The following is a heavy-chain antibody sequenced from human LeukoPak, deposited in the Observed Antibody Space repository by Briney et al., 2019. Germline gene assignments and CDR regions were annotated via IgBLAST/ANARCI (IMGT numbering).Heavy chain of an antibody. J-gene: IGHJ4*02. V-gene: IGHV5-51*01. Sequence: GESLKISCKCSGXXFXXXXXGWXXXXXGXXLXWMGTIYPGDSDTRYSPSFQGQVPISADKSISTASLQWSSLKASDSAIYYCARQSGYAYSFDYWGQGTLVTVSS. D-gene: IGHD3-16*01. CDR3: ARQSGYAYSFDY. CDR1: GXXFXXXX. CDR2: IYPGDSDT.